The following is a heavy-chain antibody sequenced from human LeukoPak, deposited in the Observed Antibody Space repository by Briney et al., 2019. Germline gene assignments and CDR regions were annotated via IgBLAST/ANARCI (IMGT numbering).Heavy chain of an antibody. Sequence: PGGSLRLSCAASRFTFSSYSMNWVRQAPGKGLEWISYISSSSSTIYYADSVKGRFTISRDNAKNSLFLQMNGLRAEDTAVYYCARDNSAPTWCFDLWGRGTLVTVSS. CDR3: ARDNSAPTWCFDL. J-gene: IGHJ2*01. CDR1: RFTFSSYS. V-gene: IGHV3-48*01. CDR2: ISSSSSTI. D-gene: IGHD3-10*01.